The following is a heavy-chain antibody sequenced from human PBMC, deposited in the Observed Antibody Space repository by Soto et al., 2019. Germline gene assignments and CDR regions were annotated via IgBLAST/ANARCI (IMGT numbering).Heavy chain of an antibody. D-gene: IGHD6-19*01. CDR2: IDPTDSHP. V-gene: IGHV5-10-1*01. Sequence: GESLKISCEASGYSFTNYWINWVRQMPGKGLEWMGRIDPTDSHPNYSPSFQGHVTVSVDRSISTAYLQWSSLKASDSAVYYCTRAGTTPPLDVWGQGTTVTVSS. J-gene: IGHJ6*02. CDR1: GYSFTNYW. CDR3: TRAGTTPPLDV.